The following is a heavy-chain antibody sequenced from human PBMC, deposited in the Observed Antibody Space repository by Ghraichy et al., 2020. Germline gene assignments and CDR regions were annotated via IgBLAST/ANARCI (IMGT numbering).Heavy chain of an antibody. Sequence: GGSLRLSCAASGFTFSNYIMSWVRQAPGKGLEWVSIIGGSGDYTYYADSVKGRFTISRDNFENTLYLQMNSLRAEDTAVYYCAKGFPSNQSYCSGGNCYLVDCLVHGTLVTVSS. CDR3: AKGFPSNQSYCSGGNCYLVDC. CDR2: IGGSGDYT. J-gene: IGHJ4*01. CDR1: GFTFSNYI. V-gene: IGHV3-23*01. D-gene: IGHD2-15*01.